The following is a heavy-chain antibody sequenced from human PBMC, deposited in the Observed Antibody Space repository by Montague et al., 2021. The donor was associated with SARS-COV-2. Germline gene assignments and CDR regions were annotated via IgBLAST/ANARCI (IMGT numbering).Heavy chain of an antibody. J-gene: IGHJ6*02. CDR3: ARATRIQLWFDRDYYYGMDV. Sequence: CAISGDSVSSNSAAWNWIRQSPSRGLEWLGRTYYRSKWYNDYAVSVKSRITINPDTSKNQFSLQLNSVTPEDTAVYDCARATRIQLWFDRDYYYGMDVWGQGTPVTVSS. D-gene: IGHD5-18*01. V-gene: IGHV6-1*01. CDR1: GDSVSSNSAA. CDR2: TYYRSKWYN.